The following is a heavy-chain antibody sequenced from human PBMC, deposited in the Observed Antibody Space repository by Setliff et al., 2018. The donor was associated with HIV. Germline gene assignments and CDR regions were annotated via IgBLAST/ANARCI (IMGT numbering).Heavy chain of an antibody. D-gene: IGHD3-3*01. CDR3: GRGTLYGVSDY. Sequence: GASVKVSCKASGNTLRNNVINWVRQAPGQGLEWVGSLIPALSEPHYAQSVQGRAAITADDSTHTAYLELVNLRSDDTARFYCGRGTLYGVSDYWCPGTLVTVSS. CDR2: LIPALSEP. CDR1: GNTLRNNV. J-gene: IGHJ4*02. V-gene: IGHV1-69*11.